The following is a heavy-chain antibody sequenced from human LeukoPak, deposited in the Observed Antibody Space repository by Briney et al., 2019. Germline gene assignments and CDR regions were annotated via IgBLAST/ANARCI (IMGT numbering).Heavy chain of an antibody. CDR3: ARDSSGWYYFDY. J-gene: IGHJ4*02. Sequence: SETLSLTCTVSGGSISSYYWSWIRQPPGKGLEWIGHIHYSGSTNYNPSLKSRVTMSMDTSKNQFSLKLSSVTAADTAVYYCARDSSGWYYFDYWGQGTLVTVSS. CDR1: GGSISSYY. V-gene: IGHV4-59*01. CDR2: IHYSGST. D-gene: IGHD6-19*01.